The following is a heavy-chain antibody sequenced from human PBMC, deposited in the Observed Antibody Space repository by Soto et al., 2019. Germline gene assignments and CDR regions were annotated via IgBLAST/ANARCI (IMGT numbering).Heavy chain of an antibody. D-gene: IGHD6-13*01. CDR1: GASITHYY. Sequence: QVQLQESGPGLVKPSETLSLTCAVSGASITHYYWNWIRQCPGKGLEWIVSFSSTGSTVYNPSLGSRVTISLDPSKNQFSLTLNSVTAADTAVYYCARGGGSPYHNHEFDFWGQGTLVTVSS. CDR2: FSSTGST. J-gene: IGHJ4*02. CDR3: ARGGGSPYHNHEFDF. V-gene: IGHV4-59*01.